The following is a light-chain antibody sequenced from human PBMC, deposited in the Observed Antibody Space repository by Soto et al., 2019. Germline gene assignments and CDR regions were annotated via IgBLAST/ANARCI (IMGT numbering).Light chain of an antibody. V-gene: IGKV3-11*01. CDR1: QSIRTS. CDR3: QQRNVWPPIT. J-gene: IGKJ5*01. Sequence: EVVLTQSPATLSLSPGERPTLSCRASQSIRTSLAWYQQKPRQAPRLVIFDASNRANGVPARFGGSGAGADFSLPTNSLEPQDFAVYYCQQRNVWPPITFGQGTRVEI. CDR2: DAS.